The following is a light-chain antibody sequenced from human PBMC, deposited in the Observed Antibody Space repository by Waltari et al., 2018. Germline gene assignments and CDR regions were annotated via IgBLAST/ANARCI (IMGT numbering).Light chain of an antibody. Sequence: DIQLTQSPSTLSASVGARVTITCRASQSVNSWLAWYLQKPGKAPELLIYETSNLESGVPSRFSGSGSGKEFTLTISSLQPDDFGTYYCQQYVNYWTFGQGTKVEIK. CDR1: QSVNSW. CDR3: QQYVNYWT. V-gene: IGKV1-5*03. CDR2: ETS. J-gene: IGKJ1*01.